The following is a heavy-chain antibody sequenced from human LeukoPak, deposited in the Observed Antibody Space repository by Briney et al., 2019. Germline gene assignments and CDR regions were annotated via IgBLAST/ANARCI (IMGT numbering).Heavy chain of an antibody. CDR1: GFTFSSYA. J-gene: IGHJ3*02. Sequence: PGGSLRLSCAASGFTFSSYAMSWVRQAPGKGLEWVSAISGSGGSTYYADSVKGRFTIPRDNSKNTLYLQMNSLRAEDTAVYYCAKRRNRDDAFDIWGQGTMVTVSS. V-gene: IGHV3-23*01. CDR3: AKRRNRDDAFDI. CDR2: ISGSGGST. D-gene: IGHD1-14*01.